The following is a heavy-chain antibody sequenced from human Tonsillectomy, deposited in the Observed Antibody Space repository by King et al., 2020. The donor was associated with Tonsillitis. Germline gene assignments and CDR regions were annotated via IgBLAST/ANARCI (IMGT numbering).Heavy chain of an antibody. V-gene: IGHV3-30*01. CDR1: GFAFSSYA. CDR3: APSRIAVAGTLAH. CDR2: ISYDGSDK. Sequence: VQLVESGGGVVQPGRSLRLSCEASGFAFSSYAMHWVRQAPGKGLEWVALISYDGSDKYYADSVKGRFTISRDNSKNTLYLQMNSLRAEDMAPYYCAPSRIAVAGTLAHWGQGTLVTVSS. J-gene: IGHJ4*02. D-gene: IGHD6-19*01.